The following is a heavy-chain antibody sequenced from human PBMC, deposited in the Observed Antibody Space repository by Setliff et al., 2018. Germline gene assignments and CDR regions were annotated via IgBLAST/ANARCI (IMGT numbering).Heavy chain of an antibody. Sequence: ASVKVSCKASGYTFSNYGISWVRQAPGQGLEWMGWISAYNGNTNYAQKFQGRVTMTTDTSTSTAYMELRSLRSDDTAVYFCARDQGYRGYGNFDFWGQGALVTVSS. CDR2: ISAYNGNT. J-gene: IGHJ4*02. D-gene: IGHD5-12*01. CDR3: ARDQGYRGYGNFDF. CDR1: GYTFSNYG. V-gene: IGHV1-18*01.